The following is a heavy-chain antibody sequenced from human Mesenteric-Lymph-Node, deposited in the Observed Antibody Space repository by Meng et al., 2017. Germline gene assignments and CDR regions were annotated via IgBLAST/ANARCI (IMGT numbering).Heavy chain of an antibody. V-gene: IGHV4-61*01. CDR3: ASLVSREYRRVDF. CDR2: IYDTETT. Sequence: QGPRWESCSRLVRPSGTLPLMCSVSGGSVSGRNSYWSWIRQSPGKGMEWIGYIYDTETTNYSPSLESRVTISVDTSKNQFSLNLSSVTAADTAIYYCASLVSREYRRVDFWGQGTLVTVSS. CDR1: GGSVSGRNSY. D-gene: IGHD2/OR15-2a*01. J-gene: IGHJ4*02.